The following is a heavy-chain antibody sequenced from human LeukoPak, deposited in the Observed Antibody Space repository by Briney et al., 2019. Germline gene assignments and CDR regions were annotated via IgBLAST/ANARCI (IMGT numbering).Heavy chain of an antibody. J-gene: IGHJ4*02. CDR1: GFTFSSYS. CDR3: ARSIAARPPLPFDY. D-gene: IGHD6-6*01. Sequence: GGSLRLSCAASGFTFSSYSMNLVRQAPGKGLEWVSSISSSSSYIYYADSVKGRFTISRDNAKNSLYLQMNSLRAEDTAVYYCARSIAARPPLPFDYWGQGTLVTVSS. CDR2: ISSSSSYI. V-gene: IGHV3-21*01.